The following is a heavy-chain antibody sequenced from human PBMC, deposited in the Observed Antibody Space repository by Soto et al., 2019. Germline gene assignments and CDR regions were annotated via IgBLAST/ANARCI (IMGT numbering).Heavy chain of an antibody. CDR3: TTARGTYGAEYFQH. CDR1: GFTFTNAW. V-gene: IGHV3-15*01. D-gene: IGHD4-17*01. Sequence: VGSLRLSCAASGFTFTNAWMSWVRQAPGKGLEWVGRIKSKTDGGTTDYAAPVKGRFTISRDDSKNTLYLQMNSLKTEDTAVYYCTTARGTYGAEYFQHWGQGTLVTVSS. J-gene: IGHJ1*01. CDR2: IKSKTDGGTT.